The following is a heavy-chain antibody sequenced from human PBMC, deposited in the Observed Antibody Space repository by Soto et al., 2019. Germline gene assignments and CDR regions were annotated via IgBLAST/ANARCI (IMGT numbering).Heavy chain of an antibody. CDR3: ARGLAVAGTNWFDP. V-gene: IGHV4-38-2*01. CDR1: GYSISSGYY. Sequence: SDTLSITCAFSGYSISSGYYWGWIRPPPGKGLEWIGSIYHSGSTNYNPSLKSRVTMSVDTSKNQFSLKLSSVTAADTAVYYCARGLAVAGTNWFDPWGQGTLVNVSA. J-gene: IGHJ5*02. CDR2: IYHSGST. D-gene: IGHD6-19*01.